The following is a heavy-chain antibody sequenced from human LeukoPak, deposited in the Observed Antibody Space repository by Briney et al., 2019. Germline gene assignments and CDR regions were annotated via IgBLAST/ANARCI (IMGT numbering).Heavy chain of an antibody. J-gene: IGHJ4*02. Sequence: GGSLRLSCAASRFTFDDYGMSWVRQAPGKGLEWVSGINWNGGSTGYADSVKGRFTISRDNAKNSLYLQMDSLRAEDTAVYYCARDNWSGIDFYFDYWGQGILVTVSS. V-gene: IGHV3-20*04. CDR3: ARDNWSGIDFYFDY. CDR1: RFTFDDYG. CDR2: INWNGGST. D-gene: IGHD6-13*01.